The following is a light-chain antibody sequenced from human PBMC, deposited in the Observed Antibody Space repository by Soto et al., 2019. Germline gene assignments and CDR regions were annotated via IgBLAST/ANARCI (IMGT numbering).Light chain of an antibody. CDR2: GAS. V-gene: IGKV3-20*01. CDR3: QQYGSSYT. Sequence: EIVLTQSPGTLYLSPGERATISCRASQSVSSSYLAWYQQKPGQAPRLLIYGASSRATGIPDRFSGSWSGTDFTLTISRLEPEDFAVYYCQQYGSSYTFGQGTKLEIK. CDR1: QSVSSSY. J-gene: IGKJ2*01.